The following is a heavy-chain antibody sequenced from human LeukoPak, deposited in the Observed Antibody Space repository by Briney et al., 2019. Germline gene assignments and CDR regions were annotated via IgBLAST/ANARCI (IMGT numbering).Heavy chain of an antibody. V-gene: IGHV4-39*01. CDR1: GGSISSSSSY. CDR3: ARHRTQYYFDY. Sequence: SETLSLTCTVSGGSISSSSSYWGWIRQPPGKGLEWIGSIYYSGSTYYNPSLKSRVTMSVDTSKNQFSLKLSSVTAADTAVHYCARHRTQYYFDYWGQGTLVTVSS. J-gene: IGHJ4*02. CDR2: IYYSGST. D-gene: IGHD1/OR15-1a*01.